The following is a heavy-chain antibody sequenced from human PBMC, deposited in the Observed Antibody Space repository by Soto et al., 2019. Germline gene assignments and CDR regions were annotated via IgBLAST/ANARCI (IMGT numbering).Heavy chain of an antibody. J-gene: IGHJ6*02. CDR2: MNPNSGNT. V-gene: IGHV1-8*01. D-gene: IGHD3-10*01. CDR1: GYTFTSYD. CDR3: ARGAFGLRAYGMDV. Sequence: ASVKVSCKASGYTFTSYDINWVRQATGQGLEWMGWMNPNSGNTGYAQKFQGRVTMTRNTSISTAYMELSSLRSEDTAVYYCARGAFGLRAYGMDVWGQGTTVTVSS.